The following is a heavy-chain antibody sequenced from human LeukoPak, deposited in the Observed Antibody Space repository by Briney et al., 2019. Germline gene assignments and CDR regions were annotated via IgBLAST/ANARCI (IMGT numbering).Heavy chain of an antibody. D-gene: IGHD3-9*01. Sequence: ASVKVSCKASGYTFTDYYIHWVRQAPGQGLEWMGWINPNNGGTNYAQKFQGRVTMTRDTSISTAYMELSRLRSDDTAVYYCARRRSLVLYYFDYWGQGTLVTVSS. CDR1: GYTFTDYY. CDR3: ARRRSLVLYYFDY. V-gene: IGHV1-2*02. J-gene: IGHJ4*02. CDR2: INPNNGGT.